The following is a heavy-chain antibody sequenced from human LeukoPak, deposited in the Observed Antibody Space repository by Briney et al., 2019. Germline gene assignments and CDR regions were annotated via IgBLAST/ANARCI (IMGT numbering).Heavy chain of an antibody. J-gene: IGHJ6*03. CDR3: ARECYDILTGYRDFVGLYYYYYMDV. Sequence: ASVKVSCKASGYTFNTYGITWVRQAPGQGLEWMGWINPNSGGTNYAQKFQGRVTMSVDTSKNQFSLKLSSVTAADTAVYYCARECYDILTGYRDFVGLYYYYYMDVWGKGTTVTISS. V-gene: IGHV1-2*02. CDR1: GYTFNTYG. CDR2: INPNSGGT. D-gene: IGHD3-9*01.